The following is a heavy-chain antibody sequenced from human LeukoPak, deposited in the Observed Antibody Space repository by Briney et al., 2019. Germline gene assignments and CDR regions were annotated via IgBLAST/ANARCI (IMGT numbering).Heavy chain of an antibody. CDR2: INPNSGGT. Sequence: ASVKVSCKASGYTFTGYYMHWVRQAPGQGLEWMGWINPNSGGTNYAQQFQGRVTMTRDTSISTAYMELSGLRSDDRAVYYCVRDAIAAAGTGGWGQGTLVTVSS. V-gene: IGHV1-2*02. D-gene: IGHD6-13*01. J-gene: IGHJ4*02. CDR3: VRDAIAAAGTGG. CDR1: GYTFTGYY.